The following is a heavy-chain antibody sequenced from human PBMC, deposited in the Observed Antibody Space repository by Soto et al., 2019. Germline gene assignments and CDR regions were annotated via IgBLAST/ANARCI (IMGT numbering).Heavy chain of an antibody. Sequence: QVQLQQWGAGLLKPSETLSLTCAVYGGSFSGYYWSWIRQPPGKGLEWIGEINHSGSTNYNPSLKSRVTITVDTSKNQFSLKLSSVTAADTAVYYCARLVMDYYDSSGYFGRWGQGTLVTVSS. D-gene: IGHD3-22*01. CDR1: GGSFSGYY. CDR2: INHSGST. V-gene: IGHV4-34*01. J-gene: IGHJ4*02. CDR3: ARLVMDYYDSSGYFGR.